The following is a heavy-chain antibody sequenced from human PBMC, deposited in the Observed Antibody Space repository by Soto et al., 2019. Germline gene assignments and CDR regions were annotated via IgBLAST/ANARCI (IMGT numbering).Heavy chain of an antibody. CDR1: GGSIISYY. CDR3: ARSSTIAAAGSFDY. J-gene: IGHJ4*02. Sequence: SETLSLTCSVSGGSIISYYWSWIRQPPGKGLGWIGYIYYSGSTNYNPSLKSRVTISVDTSKNQFSLQLSSVTAADTALYYCARSSTIAAAGSFDYWGQGTLVTVSS. CDR2: IYYSGST. V-gene: IGHV4-59*01. D-gene: IGHD6-13*01.